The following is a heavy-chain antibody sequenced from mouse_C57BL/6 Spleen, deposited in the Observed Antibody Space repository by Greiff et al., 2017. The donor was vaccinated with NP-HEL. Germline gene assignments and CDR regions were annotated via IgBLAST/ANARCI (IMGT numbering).Heavy chain of an antibody. V-gene: IGHV1-26*01. Sequence: EVQLQQSGPELVKPGASVKISCKASGYTFTDYYMNWVKQSHGKSLEWIGDINPNNGGTSYNQKFKGKATLTVDTSSSTAYMELRSLTSEDSAVYYCARGPAYYSNDYAMDYWGQGTSVTVSS. J-gene: IGHJ4*01. CDR1: GYTFTDYY. CDR3: ARGPAYYSNDYAMDY. CDR2: INPNNGGT. D-gene: IGHD2-5*01.